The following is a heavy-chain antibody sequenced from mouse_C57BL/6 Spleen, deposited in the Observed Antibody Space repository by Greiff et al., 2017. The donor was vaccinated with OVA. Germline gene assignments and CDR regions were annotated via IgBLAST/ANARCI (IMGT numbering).Heavy chain of an antibody. Sequence: EVKLMESGEGLVKPGGSLKLSCAASGFTFSSYAMSWVRQTPEKRLEWVAYISSGGDYIYYADTVKGRFTISRDNARNTLYLQMSSLKSEDTAMYYCTRVYDYDDYFDYWGQGTTLTVSS. CDR3: TRVYDYDDYFDY. CDR2: ISSGGDYI. CDR1: GFTFSSYA. J-gene: IGHJ2*01. V-gene: IGHV5-9-1*02. D-gene: IGHD2-4*01.